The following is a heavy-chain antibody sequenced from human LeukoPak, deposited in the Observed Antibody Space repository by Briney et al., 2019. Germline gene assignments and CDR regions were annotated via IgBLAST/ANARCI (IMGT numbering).Heavy chain of an antibody. V-gene: IGHV4-4*07. CDR1: GGSISSYY. J-gene: IGHJ5*02. CDR3: ARGVSSSGWYNWFDP. CDR2: IYTSGST. Sequence: PSETLSLTCTVSGGSISSYYWSWIRQPAGKGLEWIGRIYTSGSTNYNPSLKSRVTMSVDTSKNQFSLKLSPVTAADTAVYYCARGVSSSGWYNWFDPWGQGTLVTVSS. D-gene: IGHD6-19*01.